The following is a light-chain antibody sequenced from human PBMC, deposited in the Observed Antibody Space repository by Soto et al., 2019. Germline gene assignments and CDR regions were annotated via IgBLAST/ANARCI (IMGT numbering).Light chain of an antibody. Sequence: ESVLTQSPGTLSLSPGERATLSCRASQSLSSNSLAWYQQKPGQAPRLLIYGASSRATGIPDRFSGSGSGTDFTLTISRLEPEDFAAYYCQQYGSSLYTFGQGTKLEVK. CDR1: QSLSSNS. J-gene: IGKJ2*01. CDR3: QQYGSSLYT. V-gene: IGKV3-20*01. CDR2: GAS.